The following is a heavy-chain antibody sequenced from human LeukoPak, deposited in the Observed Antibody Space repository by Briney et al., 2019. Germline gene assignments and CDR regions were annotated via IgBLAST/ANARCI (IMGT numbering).Heavy chain of an antibody. V-gene: IGHV4-59*08. CDR1: GGSIRSYY. Sequence: SETLSLTCTVSGGSIRSYYWSWIRQPPGKGLEWIGYIYYSGSTNYNPSLKSRVTISVDTSKNQFSLKLSSVTAADTAVYYCARQGAGFWYFDLWGRGTLVTVPS. J-gene: IGHJ2*01. CDR2: IYYSGST. CDR3: ARQGAGFWYFDL. D-gene: IGHD4/OR15-4a*01.